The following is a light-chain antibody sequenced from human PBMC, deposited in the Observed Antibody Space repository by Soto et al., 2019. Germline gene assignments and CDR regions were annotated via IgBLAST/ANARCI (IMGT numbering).Light chain of an antibody. CDR2: EVN. CDR1: SNDVGAYTY. J-gene: IGLJ1*01. V-gene: IGLV2-14*01. CDR3: AAYASTSVRI. Sequence: QSALTQPASVSGSPGQSITISCTGTSNDVGAYTYVSWYQQYPGKAPKVMIYEVNNRPAGVSNRFSGSKSGNTASLTISGLQAEDEADYYCAAYASTSVRIFGTGTKLTVL.